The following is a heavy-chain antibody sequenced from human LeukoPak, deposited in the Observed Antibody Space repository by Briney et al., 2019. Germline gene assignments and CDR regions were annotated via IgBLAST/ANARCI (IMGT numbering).Heavy chain of an antibody. CDR2: ISTYNGNT. CDR1: GYTFTNYG. J-gene: IGHJ4*02. D-gene: IGHD3-16*02. V-gene: IGHV1-18*01. CDR3: ARDSRGAGDNYVWGTYRFDH. Sequence: GASVKVSCKASGYTFTNYGIGWLRQAPGQGLEWMGWISTYNGNTNYEQKLQGRITMTTDTSTSTAYMELRSLRSDDTAVYYCARDSRGAGDNYVWGTYRFDHWGQGTLVTVSS.